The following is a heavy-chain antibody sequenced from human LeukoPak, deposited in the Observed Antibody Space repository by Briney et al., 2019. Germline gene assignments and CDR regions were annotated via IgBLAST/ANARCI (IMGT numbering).Heavy chain of an antibody. D-gene: IGHD3-22*01. V-gene: IGHV4-59*01. Sequence: SETLSHTCTVSGRSISSYYWSWIRQPPGKGLEWIGYIHYSGSTNYKPSLKSRVTISVDTSKNQFSLRLSSVTAADTAVYYCARGRDYYDSSVYWFDPWGQGTLVTVSS. CDR3: ARGRDYYDSSVYWFDP. CDR2: IHYSGST. CDR1: GRSISSYY. J-gene: IGHJ5*02.